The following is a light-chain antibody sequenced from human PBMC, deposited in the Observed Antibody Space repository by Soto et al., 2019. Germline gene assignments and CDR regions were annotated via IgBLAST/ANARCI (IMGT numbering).Light chain of an antibody. CDR1: QGISSY. V-gene: IGKV1-9*01. J-gene: IGKJ3*01. CDR2: AAS. Sequence: DIQLTQSPSFLSASEGDRVTITCRASQGISSYLAWYQQKPGKAPKLLIYAASTLQSGVPSRFSGSGSGTEFTLTISSLQPEDFATYNCQQLNSYPLTFGPGTKVDIK. CDR3: QQLNSYPLT.